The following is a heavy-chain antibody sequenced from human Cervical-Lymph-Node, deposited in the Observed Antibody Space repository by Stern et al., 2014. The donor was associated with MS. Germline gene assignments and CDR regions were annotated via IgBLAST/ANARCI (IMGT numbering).Heavy chain of an antibody. J-gene: IGHJ4*02. CDR2: IYDRWDT. D-gene: IGHD2-15*01. CDR3: ATRPCLGSKSCSDYFEY. Sequence: QVQLQESGPGLVKPSETLSLTCVVSGASISDDYWWAWVRQTPGKGLEWIGDIYDRWDTTYTPSLKSRVPISTDKSKNQFPLKLISVTAADTAVYFCATRPCLGSKSCSDYFEYWGQGTLVSVSS. V-gene: IGHV4/OR15-8*02. CDR1: GASISDDYW.